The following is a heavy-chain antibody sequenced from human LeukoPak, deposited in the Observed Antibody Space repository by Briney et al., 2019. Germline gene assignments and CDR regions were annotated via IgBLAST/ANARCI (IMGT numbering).Heavy chain of an antibody. Sequence: GGSLRLSCAASGFTFSNYWMNWVRQAPGKGLEWVANIKQDGSAKYYVDSVKGRFTISRDNAKNSLYLQMNSLRAEDTAVYYCARAQKYYYGSGSYYSISDWGQGTLVTVSS. CDR1: GFTFSNYW. J-gene: IGHJ4*02. CDR2: IKQDGSAK. CDR3: ARAQKYYYGSGSYYSISD. D-gene: IGHD3-10*01. V-gene: IGHV3-7*04.